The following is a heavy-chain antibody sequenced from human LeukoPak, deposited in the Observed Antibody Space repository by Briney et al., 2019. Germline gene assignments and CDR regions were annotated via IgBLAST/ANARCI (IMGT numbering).Heavy chain of an antibody. CDR2: ISSSGSTI. J-gene: IGHJ4*02. V-gene: IGHV3-48*03. D-gene: IGHD5-18*01. CDR3: ARAATYSYGRIGFLFDY. CDR1: GFTFSSYE. Sequence: GGSLRLSCAASGFTFSSYEMNWVRQAPGKGLEWVSYISSSGSTIYYADSVKGRFTISRDNAKNSLYLQMNSLRAEDTAVYYCARAATYSYGRIGFLFDYWGQGTLVTVSS.